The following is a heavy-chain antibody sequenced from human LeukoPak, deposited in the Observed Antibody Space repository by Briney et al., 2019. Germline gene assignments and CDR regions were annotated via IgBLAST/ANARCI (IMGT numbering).Heavy chain of an antibody. CDR2: IYYSGST. CDR1: GGSISSGGYY. Sequence: PSETLSLTCTVSGGSISSGGYYWSWIRQHPGKGLEWIGYIYYSGSTYYNPSLKSRVTISVDTSKNQFSLKLSSVTAADTAVYYCTRTTVTTGSYYYYYGMDVWAKGPRSPSP. J-gene: IGHJ6*02. V-gene: IGHV4-31*03. D-gene: IGHD4-17*01. CDR3: TRTTVTTGSYYYYYGMDV.